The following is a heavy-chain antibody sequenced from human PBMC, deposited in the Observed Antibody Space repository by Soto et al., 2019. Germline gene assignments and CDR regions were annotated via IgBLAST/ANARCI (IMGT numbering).Heavy chain of an antibody. J-gene: IGHJ4*02. D-gene: IGHD1-7*01. CDR1: ADTITNYR. Sequence: QVQLVQSGAEVKKPGASVKLSCRSSADTITNYRVHWVRQAPGQGLEWMGIIDPNGGGTKYTQNFQARVTMTSDRSTDTVYRELSSLTSEDTVMYYCARETLSTDWYYLDRWGQRTLLTVSS. CDR2: IDPNGGGT. V-gene: IGHV1-46*01. CDR3: ARETLSTDWYYLDR.